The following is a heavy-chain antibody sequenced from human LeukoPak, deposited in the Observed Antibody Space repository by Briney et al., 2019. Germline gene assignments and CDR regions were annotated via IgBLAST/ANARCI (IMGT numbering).Heavy chain of an antibody. V-gene: IGHV4-39*07. CDR1: GGSISSSSYY. J-gene: IGHJ4*02. Sequence: SETLSLTCTVSGGSISSSSYYWGWIRQPPGRGLEWIGSIYYSGSTYYNPSLKSRVTISVDTSKNQFSLKLSSVTAADTAVYYCARSPSYYDILTGYYRTGFFDYWGQGTLVTVSS. D-gene: IGHD3-9*01. CDR2: IYYSGST. CDR3: ARSPSYYDILTGYYRTGFFDY.